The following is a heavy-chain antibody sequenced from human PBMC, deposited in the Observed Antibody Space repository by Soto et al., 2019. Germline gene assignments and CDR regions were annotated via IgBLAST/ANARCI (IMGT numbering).Heavy chain of an antibody. J-gene: IGHJ6*03. Sequence: SETLSLTCTVSGGSISSYYWSWIRQPPGKGLEWIGYIYYSGSTNYNPSLKSRVTISVDTSKNQFSLKLSSVTAADTAVYYCARGRRFSYYYYMDVWGKGTTVTVSS. V-gene: IGHV4-59*12. CDR1: GGSISSYY. CDR2: IYYSGST. CDR3: ARGRRFSYYYYMDV. D-gene: IGHD3-3*01.